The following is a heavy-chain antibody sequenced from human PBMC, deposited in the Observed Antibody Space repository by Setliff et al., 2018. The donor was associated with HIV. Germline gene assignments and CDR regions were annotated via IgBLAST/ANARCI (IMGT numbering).Heavy chain of an antibody. Sequence: PGESLTISCKGSGYSFPNNWIGWVRQMSGKGLEWMGFIYPENSDARYSPSFEGQVTISADNSNTTAYLQWSSLKASDTAMYFCARLSQRSRIFGVINRGEEFDIWGQGTMVTVSS. CDR1: GYSFPNNW. J-gene: IGHJ3*02. CDR2: IYPENSDA. CDR3: ARLSQRSRIFGVINRGEEFDI. D-gene: IGHD3-3*01. V-gene: IGHV5-51*01.